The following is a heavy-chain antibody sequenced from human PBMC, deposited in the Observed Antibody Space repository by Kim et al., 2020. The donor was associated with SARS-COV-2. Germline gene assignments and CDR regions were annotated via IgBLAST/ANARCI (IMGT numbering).Heavy chain of an antibody. D-gene: IGHD3-22*01. V-gene: IGHV3-30*18. CDR1: GFTFSSYG. CDR3: AKEGGDFGQDYYDSSGYYYYFDY. Sequence: GGSLRLSCAASGFTFSSYGMHWVRQAPGKGLEWVAVISYDGSNKYYADSVKGRFTISRDNSKNTLYLQMNSLRAEDTAVYYCAKEGGDFGQDYYDSSGYYYYFDYWGQGTLVTVSS. J-gene: IGHJ4*02. CDR2: ISYDGSNK.